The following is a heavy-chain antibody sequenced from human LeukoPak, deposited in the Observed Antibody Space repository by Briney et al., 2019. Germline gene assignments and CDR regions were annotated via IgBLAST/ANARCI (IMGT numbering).Heavy chain of an antibody. D-gene: IGHD3-10*01. V-gene: IGHV1-2*02. J-gene: IGHJ4*02. CDR1: GYTFTDYY. CDR3: ARGSWFGDLLYAQPAYYFDY. Sequence: ASVKVSCKASGYTFTDYYIHWVRQAPGQGLEWMGWINPHSGGTNYAQNFQGRVTMTRDTSISTAYMDLSRLRSDDTAVYYCARGSWFGDLLYAQPAYYFDYWGQGTLVTVSS. CDR2: INPHSGGT.